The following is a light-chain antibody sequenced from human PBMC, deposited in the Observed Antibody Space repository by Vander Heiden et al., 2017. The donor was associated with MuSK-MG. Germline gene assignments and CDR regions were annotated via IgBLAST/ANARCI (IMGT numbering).Light chain of an antibody. V-gene: IGKV1-16*02. CDR2: GIS. J-gene: IGKJ4*01. CDR1: QGISNH. Sequence: DIQMTQSPSSLSASVGDRVTITCRASQGISNHLAWFQQKPGKAPKSLIYGISSLQSGVPSKFSGSGSGTDCTLTISSLQPEDFATYYCQQYNSYPLTFGGGTKIEIK. CDR3: QQYNSYPLT.